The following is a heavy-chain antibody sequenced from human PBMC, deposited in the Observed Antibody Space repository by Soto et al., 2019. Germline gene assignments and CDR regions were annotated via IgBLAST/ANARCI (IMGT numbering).Heavy chain of an antibody. Sequence: LRLSCAASGFTFSSYGMHWVRQAPGKGLEWVAVISYDGSNKYYADSVKGRFTISRDNSKNTLYLQMNSLRAEDTAVYYCEKDSEEMIQVGYYYYGMDVWGQGTTVTVSS. CDR2: ISYDGSNK. CDR1: GFTFSSYG. CDR3: EKDSEEMIQVGYYYYGMDV. D-gene: IGHD3-22*01. V-gene: IGHV3-30*18. J-gene: IGHJ6*02.